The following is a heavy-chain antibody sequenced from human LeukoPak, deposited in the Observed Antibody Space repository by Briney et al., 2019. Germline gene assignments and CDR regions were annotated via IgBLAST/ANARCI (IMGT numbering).Heavy chain of an antibody. Sequence: SETLSLTCTVSGGSISSSSYYWGWIRQPPGKGLEWIGSIYYSGSTYYNPSLKSRVTISVDTSKNQFSLKLSSVTAADTAVYYCAQGRAVGGTGYWGQGTRVSVSS. CDR1: GGSISSSSYY. CDR3: AQGRAVGGTGY. V-gene: IGHV4-39*07. J-gene: IGHJ4*02. CDR2: IYYSGST. D-gene: IGHD6-19*01.